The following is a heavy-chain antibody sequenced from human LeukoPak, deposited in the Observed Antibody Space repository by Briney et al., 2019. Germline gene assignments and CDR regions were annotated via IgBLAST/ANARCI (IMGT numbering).Heavy chain of an antibody. J-gene: IGHJ4*02. Sequence: SETLSLTCTVSGGSISSSSYYWGWIRQPPGKGLEWIGSIYYSGSTYYNPSLKSRVTISVDTSKNQFSLKLSSVTAADTAVYYCAANWGLWGYYFDYWGQGTLVTVSS. CDR3: AANWGLWGYYFDY. CDR2: IYYSGST. CDR1: GGSISSSSYY. V-gene: IGHV4-39*01. D-gene: IGHD7-27*01.